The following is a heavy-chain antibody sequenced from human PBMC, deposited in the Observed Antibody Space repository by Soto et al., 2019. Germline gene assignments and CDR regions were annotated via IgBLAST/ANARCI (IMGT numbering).Heavy chain of an antibody. D-gene: IGHD6-6*01. CDR3: ARAGEYGSSSGLVRQKGSDY. Sequence: ASVKVSCKASGSTFTSYHMHWVRHAPGQGLEWMGIINPSGGSTSYAQKFQGRVTMTRDTCTSIVYMELSSLRSEDTAVYYCARAGEYGSSSGLVRQKGSDYWGQGTLVTVSS. CDR2: INPSGGST. J-gene: IGHJ4*02. CDR1: GSTFTSYH. V-gene: IGHV1-46*01.